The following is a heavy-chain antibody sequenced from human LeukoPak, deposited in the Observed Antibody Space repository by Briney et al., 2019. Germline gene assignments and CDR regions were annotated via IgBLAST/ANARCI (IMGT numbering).Heavy chain of an antibody. V-gene: IGHV1-18*01. CDR2: ISAYNGNT. CDR1: GYTFTSYG. D-gene: IGHD3-9*01. Sequence: ASVKVSCKASGYTFTSYGISWVRQAPGQGLEWMGWISAYNGNTNYAQKLQGRVTMTTDTSTSTACMELRSLRSDDTAVYYRARDWLLGENWFDPWGQGTLVTVSS. J-gene: IGHJ5*02. CDR3: ARDWLLGENWFDP.